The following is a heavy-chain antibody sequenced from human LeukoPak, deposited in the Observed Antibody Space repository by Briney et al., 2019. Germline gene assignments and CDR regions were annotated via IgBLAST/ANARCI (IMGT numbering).Heavy chain of an antibody. D-gene: IGHD6-13*01. V-gene: IGHV3-30-3*01. CDR1: GFTFSSYA. CDR2: ISYDGSNK. Sequence: PGGSLRLSCGASGFTFSSYAMHWVRQAPGKGLEWVAVISYDGSNKYYADSVKGRFTISIDNSKNTLYLQMNSLRAEDTAVYYCAREGKVYSSSWYYGDYWGQGTLVTVSS. J-gene: IGHJ4*02. CDR3: AREGKVYSSSWYYGDY.